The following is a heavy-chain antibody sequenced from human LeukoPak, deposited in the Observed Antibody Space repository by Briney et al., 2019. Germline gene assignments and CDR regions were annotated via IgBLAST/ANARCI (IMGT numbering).Heavy chain of an antibody. V-gene: IGHV3-53*01. CDR3: ARRAGAYSHPYDY. CDR2: IYSDNT. J-gene: IGHJ4*02. CDR1: GFTVSSNS. D-gene: IGHD4/OR15-4a*01. Sequence: GGSLRLSCTVSGFTVSSNSMSWVRQAPGKGLEWVSFIYSDNTHYSCSVKGRFTISRDNSKNNLYLQMNSLRAEDTAVYYCARRAGAYSHPYDYWGQGTLVTVSS.